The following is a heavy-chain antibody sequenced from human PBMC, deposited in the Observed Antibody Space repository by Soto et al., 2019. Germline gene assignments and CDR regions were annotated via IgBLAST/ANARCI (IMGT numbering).Heavy chain of an antibody. V-gene: IGHV3-66*01. CDR3: ARDSMARDALDY. J-gene: IGHJ4*02. Sequence: EVQLVESGGGLVQPGGSLRLSCTASGFTVSHNYMSWVRQAPGKGLEWVSTMYSGGSTYYADSVRDRFTVSRDNPKNTLFLQMSSLRAEDTAMYYCARDSMARDALDYWGQGTLVTVSS. CDR2: MYSGGST. CDR1: GFTVSHNY. D-gene: IGHD2-8*01.